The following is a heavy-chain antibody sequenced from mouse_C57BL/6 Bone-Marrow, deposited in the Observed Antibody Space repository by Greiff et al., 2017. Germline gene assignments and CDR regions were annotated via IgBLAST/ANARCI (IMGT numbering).Heavy chain of an antibody. CDR2: ISYDGSN. D-gene: IGHD1-1*01. CDR3: AMDYYYCRSYLDY. V-gene: IGHV3-6*01. CDR1: GYSITSGYY. Sequence: EVKLQESGPGLVKPSQSLSLTCSVTGYSITSGYYWNWIRHFPGNKLECMCYISYDGSNNYNPSLKNRISITLNTSKNQLFLKLNSLTTEDTATYYCAMDYYYCRSYLDYWVQGTTLTVSS. J-gene: IGHJ2*01.